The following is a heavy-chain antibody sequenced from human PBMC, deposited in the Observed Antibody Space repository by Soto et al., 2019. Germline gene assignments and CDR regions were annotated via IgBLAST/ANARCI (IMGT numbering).Heavy chain of an antibody. J-gene: IGHJ4*02. Sequence: PSETLFLTCSVSGGSISSSSYYWGWIRQPPGKGLEWIGSIYYSGSTYYSPSLKSRVTISVDTSKNQFSLKLRSVTAADTAVYYCAGHSDDFWSYFDYWGQGPLVTVSS. V-gene: IGHV4-39*01. CDR2: IYYSGST. D-gene: IGHD3-3*01. CDR3: AGHSDDFWSYFDY. CDR1: GGSISSSSYY.